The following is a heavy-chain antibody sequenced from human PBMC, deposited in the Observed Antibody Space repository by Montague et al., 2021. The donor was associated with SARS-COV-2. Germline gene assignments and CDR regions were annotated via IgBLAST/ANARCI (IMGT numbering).Heavy chain of an antibody. J-gene: IGHJ3*02. CDR3: ARWVLNNAFDI. Sequence: IYFTGKTYYHPSLKSRVTISIDTSKNHFSLSLSSVTAADSAVFYCARWVLNNAFDIWGLGTM. V-gene: IGHV4-39*02. D-gene: IGHD2-8*01. CDR2: IYFTGKT.